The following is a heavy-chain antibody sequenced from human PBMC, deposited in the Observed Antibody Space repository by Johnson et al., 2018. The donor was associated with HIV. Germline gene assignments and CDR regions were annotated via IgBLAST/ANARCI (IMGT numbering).Heavy chain of an antibody. V-gene: IGHV3-30*02. CDR1: GFTFSSYG. D-gene: IGHD5-12*01. Sequence: VQLVESGGGVVQPGGSLRLSCAASGFTFSSYGMHWVRQAPGKGLEWVAFIRYDGSNKYYADSVKCRFTIPRDNSKNTLYLQMNSLRAEDTAGYYCAKVRGWSDDTFDIWGQGTMVTVSS. J-gene: IGHJ3*02. CDR3: AKVRGWSDDTFDI. CDR2: IRYDGSNK.